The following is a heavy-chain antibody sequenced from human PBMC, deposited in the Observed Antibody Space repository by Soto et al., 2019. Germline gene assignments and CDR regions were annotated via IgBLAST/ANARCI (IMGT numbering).Heavy chain of an antibody. CDR1: GYTLTELS. Sequence: ASVKFSCKVSGYTLTELSMHWVRQAPGKGLEWMGGFDPEDGETIYAQKFQGRVTMTEDTSTDTAYMELSSLRSEDTAVYYCATLVYSGSSVWFDPWGQGTLVTVS. V-gene: IGHV1-24*01. D-gene: IGHD2-15*01. CDR3: ATLVYSGSSVWFDP. CDR2: FDPEDGET. J-gene: IGHJ5*02.